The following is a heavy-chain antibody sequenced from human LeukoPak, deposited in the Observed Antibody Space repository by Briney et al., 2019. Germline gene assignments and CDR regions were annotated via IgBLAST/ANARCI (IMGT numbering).Heavy chain of an antibody. V-gene: IGHV3-21*01. CDR3: ARVRYDFWSGPDAFDI. J-gene: IGHJ3*02. CDR2: ISSRSSYI. D-gene: IGHD3-3*01. Sequence: GGPLRLSCAASGFTFSSYSMNWVRQAPGKGLEWVSSISSRSSYIYYADSVKGRFTISRDNAKNSLYLQMNSRRAEDTAVYYCARVRYDFWSGPDAFDIWGQGTMVTVSS. CDR1: GFTFSSYS.